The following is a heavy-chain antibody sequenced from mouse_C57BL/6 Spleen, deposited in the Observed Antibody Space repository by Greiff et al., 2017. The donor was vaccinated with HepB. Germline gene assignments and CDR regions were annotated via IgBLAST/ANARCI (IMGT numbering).Heavy chain of an antibody. V-gene: IGHV3-6*01. Sequence: EVKVEESGPGLVKPSQSLSLTCSVTGYSITSGYYWNWIRQFPGNKLEWMGYISYDGSNNYNPSLKNRISITRDTSKNQFFLKLNSVTTEDTATYYCARGEVGRGPYYYAMDYWGQGTSVTVSS. CDR1: GYSITSGYY. J-gene: IGHJ4*01. D-gene: IGHD4-1*01. CDR3: ARGEVGRGPYYYAMDY. CDR2: ISYDGSN.